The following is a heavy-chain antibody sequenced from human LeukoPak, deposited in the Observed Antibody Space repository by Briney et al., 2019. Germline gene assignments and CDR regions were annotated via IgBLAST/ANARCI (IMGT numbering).Heavy chain of an antibody. Sequence: PGGSLRLSCAASGFTFSSYAMSWVRQAPGKGLEWVSAISGSGGSTYYADSVKGRFTISRDNSKNTLYLQMNSLRAEDTAVYYCAKHGAVLRYFDWLPADYFDYRGQGALVTVSS. J-gene: IGHJ4*02. CDR3: AKHGAVLRYFDWLPADYFDY. CDR1: GFTFSSYA. V-gene: IGHV3-23*01. D-gene: IGHD3-9*01. CDR2: ISGSGGST.